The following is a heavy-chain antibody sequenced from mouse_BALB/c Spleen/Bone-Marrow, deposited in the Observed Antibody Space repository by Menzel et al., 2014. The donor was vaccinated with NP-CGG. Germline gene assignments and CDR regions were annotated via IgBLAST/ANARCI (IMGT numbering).Heavy chain of an antibody. CDR2: IWAGGGT. V-gene: IGHV2-9*02. J-gene: IGHJ3*01. Sequence: VMLVEPGPGLVAPPQSLSITCTVSGFPLSSYGVHWVRQPPGKGLEWLGIIWAGGGTNYNSALMSRLSISKDNSKSQVFLKMNSLQTDDTAMYYCARGDYGSTYWFAYWGQGTLVTVSA. CDR3: ARGDYGSTYWFAY. D-gene: IGHD1-1*01. CDR1: GFPLSSYG.